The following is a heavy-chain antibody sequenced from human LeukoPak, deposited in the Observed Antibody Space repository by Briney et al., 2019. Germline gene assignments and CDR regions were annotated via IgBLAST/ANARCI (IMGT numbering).Heavy chain of an antibody. CDR2: IRSKAYGGTT. J-gene: IGHJ4*02. V-gene: IGHV3-49*04. CDR3: TRDRGNSWFGELLFDY. CDR1: GFTFGDYA. Sequence: TGGSLRLSCTASGFTFGDYAMSWVRQAPGKGLEWVGFIRSKAYGGTTEYAASVKGRFTISGDDSKSIAYLQMNSLKTEDTAVYYCTRDRGNSWFGELLFDYWGQGTLVTVSS. D-gene: IGHD3-10*01.